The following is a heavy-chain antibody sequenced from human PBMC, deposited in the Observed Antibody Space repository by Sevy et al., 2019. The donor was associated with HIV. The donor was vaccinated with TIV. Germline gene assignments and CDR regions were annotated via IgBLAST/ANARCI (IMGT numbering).Heavy chain of an antibody. D-gene: IGHD6-13*01. J-gene: IGHJ4*02. CDR1: GFTFSSYS. CDR2: ISSSSSYI. CDR3: ASTLAAAGTSPFDY. V-gene: IGHV3-21*01. Sequence: GGSLGLSCAASGFTFSSYSMNWVRQAPGKGLEWVSSISSSSSYIYYADSVKGRFTISRDNAKNSLYLQMNSLRAEDTAVYYCASTLAAAGTSPFDYWGQGTLVTVSS.